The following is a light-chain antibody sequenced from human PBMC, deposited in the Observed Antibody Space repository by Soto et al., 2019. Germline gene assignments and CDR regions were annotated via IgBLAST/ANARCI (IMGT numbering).Light chain of an antibody. CDR2: EVI. J-gene: IGLJ2*01. Sequence: QSVLTQPPSAPGSPGQSVTISCTGASTDANDYNYVSWYQQYPGKAPKLIIYEVIRRPSGVPDRFSGSKTGNTASLTVSGLQAEDEANYYCSSYVGDNNVVFGGGTQLTVL. CDR1: STDANDYNY. CDR3: SSYVGDNNVV. V-gene: IGLV2-8*01.